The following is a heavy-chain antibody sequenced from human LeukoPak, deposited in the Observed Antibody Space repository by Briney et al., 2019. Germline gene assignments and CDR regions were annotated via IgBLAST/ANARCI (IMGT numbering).Heavy chain of an antibody. D-gene: IGHD6-13*01. CDR1: GGSITRYD. CDR3: ARRGSSWYYFDY. Sequence: SETLSLTCSVSGGSITRYDWSWIRQPPGKGLEWIGYIYYSGSTNYNPSLKSRVTISVDTSKNQFSLKLSSVSAADTAVYYCARRGSSWYYFDYWGQGTLVTVSS. CDR2: IYYSGST. V-gene: IGHV4-59*08. J-gene: IGHJ4*02.